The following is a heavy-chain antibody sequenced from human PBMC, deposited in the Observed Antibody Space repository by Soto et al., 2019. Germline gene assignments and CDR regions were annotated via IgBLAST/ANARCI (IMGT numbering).Heavy chain of an antibody. CDR1: GGSISSYY. V-gene: IGHV4-4*07. J-gene: IGHJ4*02. D-gene: IGHD2-21*02. CDR3: ARDSLYCGGDCHDY. Sequence: SETLSLTCTVSGGSISSYYWSWIRQPAGKGLEWIGRIYTSGSTNYDPSLKSRVTMSIDTSKNQFSLKLSSVTAADTAVYYCARDSLYCGGDCHDYWGQGTLVTVSS. CDR2: IYTSGST.